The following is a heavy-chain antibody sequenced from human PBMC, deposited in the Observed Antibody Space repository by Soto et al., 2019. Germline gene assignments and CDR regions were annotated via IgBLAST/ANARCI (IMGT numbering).Heavy chain of an antibody. Sequence: EVQLVQSGAEVKKPGESLKISCKGSAYSFTTYWIAWVRQMPGEGLEWMGVIYPGDSDARYSPSFQGQVTISVDKSISTAYLQWSTLKASDTAMYYCARLPGYTAATHYFDSWGQGTLVAVSP. V-gene: IGHV5-51*01. CDR2: IYPGDSDA. CDR1: AYSFTTYW. D-gene: IGHD5-12*01. J-gene: IGHJ4*02. CDR3: ARLPGYTAATHYFDS.